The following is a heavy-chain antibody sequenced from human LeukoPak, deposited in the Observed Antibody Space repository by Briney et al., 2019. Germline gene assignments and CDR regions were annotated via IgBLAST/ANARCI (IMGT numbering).Heavy chain of an antibody. CDR3: ARAPRYGDYVRIDY. CDR1: GGSFSGYY. D-gene: IGHD4-17*01. CDR2: INHSGST. Sequence: SETLSLTCAVYGGSFSGYYWSWIRQPPGKGLEWIGEINHSGSTNYNPSLKSRVTISVDTSKNQFSLKLSSVTAADTAVYYCARAPRYGDYVRIDYWGQGTLVTVSS. J-gene: IGHJ4*02. V-gene: IGHV4-34*01.